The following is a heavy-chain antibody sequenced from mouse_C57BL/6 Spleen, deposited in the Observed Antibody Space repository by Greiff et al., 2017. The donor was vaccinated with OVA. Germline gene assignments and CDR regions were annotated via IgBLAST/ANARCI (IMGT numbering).Heavy chain of an antibody. CDR1: GYTFTDYE. CDR3: TREELLYAMDY. Sequence: VQLQQSGAELVRPGASVTLSCKASGYTFTDYEMHWVKQTPVHGLEWIGAIDPEPGGTAYNQKFKGKAILTADKSSSTAYMELRSLTSEDSAVYYCTREELLYAMDYWGQGTSVTVSS. J-gene: IGHJ4*01. V-gene: IGHV1-15*01. CDR2: IDPEPGGT.